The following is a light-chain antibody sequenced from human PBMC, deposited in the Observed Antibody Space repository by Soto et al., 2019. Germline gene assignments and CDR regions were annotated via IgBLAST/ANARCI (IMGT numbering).Light chain of an antibody. V-gene: IGKV3-11*01. CDR1: QSVTNS. Sequence: DSVWTQSLGPLCFSSEERASHSSKASQSVTNSLAWYQQKPGQAPRLLVYDASNRATGIPTRFSGSGSGTDFTLTISSLQSEDFAVYYCQQYNNWPPITFGQGTRLEIK. CDR3: QQYNNWPPIT. J-gene: IGKJ5*01. CDR2: DAS.